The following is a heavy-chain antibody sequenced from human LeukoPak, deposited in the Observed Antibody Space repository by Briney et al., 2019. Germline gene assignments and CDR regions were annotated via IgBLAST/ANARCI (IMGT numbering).Heavy chain of an antibody. CDR2: IYYSGST. J-gene: IGHJ4*02. V-gene: IGHV4-39*01. CDR1: GGSISSSSYY. D-gene: IGHD1-26*01. CDR3: ARAATGAFDY. Sequence: PSETLSLTCTVSGGSISSSSYYWGWLRQPPGKGLEWIGSIYYSGSTYYNPSLKSRVTISVDTSKNQFSLKLSSVTAADTAVYYCARAATGAFDYWGQGTLVTVSS.